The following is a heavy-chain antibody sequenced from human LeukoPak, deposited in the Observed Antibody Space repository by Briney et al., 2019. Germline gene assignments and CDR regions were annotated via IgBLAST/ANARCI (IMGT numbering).Heavy chain of an antibody. Sequence: PGGSLRLSCAASGLTSTNAWMNWVRQAPGKGPEWLSYISSSSATIYYADSVKGRFTISRDNVKNSLYLQMNSLRAEDTAVYYCARGDFDYWGQGTLVTVSS. CDR1: GLTSTNAW. D-gene: IGHD3-16*01. J-gene: IGHJ4*02. CDR2: ISSSSATI. CDR3: ARGDFDY. V-gene: IGHV3-48*01.